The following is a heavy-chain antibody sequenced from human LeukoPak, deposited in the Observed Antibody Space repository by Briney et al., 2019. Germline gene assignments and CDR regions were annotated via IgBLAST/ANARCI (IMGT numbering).Heavy chain of an antibody. CDR3: ARSPGAYDFWSGYPNAPFDY. Sequence: ASVKVSCKASGYTFTGFYIHWVRQAPGQGLEWMGWINPNSGGTNYAQKFQGWVTMTRDTSISTAYMELSRLRSDDTAVYYCARSPGAYDFWSGYPNAPFDYWGQGTLVTVSS. J-gene: IGHJ4*02. D-gene: IGHD3-3*01. CDR1: GYTFTGFY. V-gene: IGHV1-2*04. CDR2: INPNSGGT.